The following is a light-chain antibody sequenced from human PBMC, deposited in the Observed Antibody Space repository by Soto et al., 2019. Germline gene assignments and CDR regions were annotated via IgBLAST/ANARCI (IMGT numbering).Light chain of an antibody. CDR1: QRITMY. Sequence: DIQMTQSPSSLSAYVADIVTITCRASQRITMYLNWYRQKSGKAPELLIYDTSPLVSGVPSRFRGSGSGTDFTFTISRLQPEDIATYYCQPYENLPTFGQGTRLEIK. CDR2: DTS. J-gene: IGKJ5*01. CDR3: QPYENLPT. V-gene: IGKV1-33*01.